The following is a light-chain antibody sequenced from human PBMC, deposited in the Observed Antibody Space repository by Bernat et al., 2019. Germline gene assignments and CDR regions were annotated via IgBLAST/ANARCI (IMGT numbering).Light chain of an antibody. CDR1: QGISSY. V-gene: IGKV1-9*01. Sequence: DIQLTQSPSFLSASVGDRVTITCRASQGISSYLAWYQQKPGKAPKLLIYAASTLQSGVPSRFSGGGSGTEFTLTISSLQTEDFATYYCQQLNSYPLTFGGGTKVESK. J-gene: IGKJ4*01. CDR3: QQLNSYPLT. CDR2: AAS.